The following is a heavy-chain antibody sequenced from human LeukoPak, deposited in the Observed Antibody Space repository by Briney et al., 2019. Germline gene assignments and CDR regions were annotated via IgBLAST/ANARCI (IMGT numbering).Heavy chain of an antibody. D-gene: IGHD3-16*01. V-gene: IGHV1-69*13. CDR2: IIPIFGTA. CDR1: GGTFSSYA. CDR3: ARDLGVTSGDTHLDY. Sequence: GASVKVSCKASGGTFSSYAISWVRQAPGQGLEWMGGIIPIFGTANYAQKFQGRVTITADESTSTAYMELSSLRSEDTAVYYCARDLGVTSGDTHLDYWGQGTLVTVSS. J-gene: IGHJ4*02.